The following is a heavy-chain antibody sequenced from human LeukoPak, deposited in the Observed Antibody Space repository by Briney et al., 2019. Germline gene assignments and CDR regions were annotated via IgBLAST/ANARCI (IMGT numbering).Heavy chain of an antibody. Sequence: PGGSLRLSCAASGFTFSSYWMSWVRQAPGKGLEWVANIKQDGSEKYYVDSVKGRFTISRDNAKNSLYLQMNSLRAEDTAVYYCARDQMARYSSGGLLFDYWGQGTLVTVSS. V-gene: IGHV3-7*01. CDR1: GFTFSSYW. J-gene: IGHJ4*02. CDR2: IKQDGSEK. CDR3: ARDQMARYSSGGLLFDY. D-gene: IGHD6-19*01.